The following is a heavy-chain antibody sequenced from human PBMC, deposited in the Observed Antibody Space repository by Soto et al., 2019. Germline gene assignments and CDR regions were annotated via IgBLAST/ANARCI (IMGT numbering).Heavy chain of an antibody. CDR2: IIPIFGTA. V-gene: IGHV1-69*13. CDR3: ARAYCSGGSCYPSGAFDI. CDR1: GGTFSSYA. Sequence: RASVKVSCKASGGTFSSYAISWVRQAPGQGLEWMGGIIPIFGTANYAQKFQGRVTITADESTSTAYMELSSLRSEDTAVYYCARAYCSGGSCYPSGAFDIRGQGTMVTV. D-gene: IGHD2-15*01. J-gene: IGHJ3*02.